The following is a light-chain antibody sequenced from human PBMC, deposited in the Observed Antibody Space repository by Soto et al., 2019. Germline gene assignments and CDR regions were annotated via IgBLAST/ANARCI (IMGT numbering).Light chain of an antibody. V-gene: IGKV3-20*01. Sequence: EIVLTQSPGTLSLSPGDRATLSCRASQSVRSNYLAWYQQKPGQAPRLLLYGASSRATGIPDRFSGSGSGTDFTLTISRLEPEDFAVYYCQQYDTSPPLTFGEGPRWRSN. CDR1: QSVRSNY. CDR2: GAS. J-gene: IGKJ4*01. CDR3: QQYDTSPPLT.